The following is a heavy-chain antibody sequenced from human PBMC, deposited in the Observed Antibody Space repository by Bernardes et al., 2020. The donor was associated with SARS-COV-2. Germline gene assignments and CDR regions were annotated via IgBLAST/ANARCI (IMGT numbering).Heavy chain of an antibody. CDR3: ARRRGTMIVVVSVKAGAFDI. CDR1: GGSIRSSSYY. Sequence: SETLSLTCTVSGGSIRSSSYYWGWIRQPQGKGLEWIGSIYYSGSTYYNPSLKSRVTISVDTSKNQFSLKLSSVTAADTAVYYCARRRGTMIVVVSVKAGAFDIWGQGTMVTVSS. V-gene: IGHV4-39*01. CDR2: IYYSGST. J-gene: IGHJ3*02. D-gene: IGHD3-22*01.